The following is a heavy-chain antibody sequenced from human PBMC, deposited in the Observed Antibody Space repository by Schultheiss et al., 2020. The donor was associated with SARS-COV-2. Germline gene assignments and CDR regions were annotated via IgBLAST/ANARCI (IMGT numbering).Heavy chain of an antibody. Sequence: GGSLRLSCAASGFTFSNYAMSWVRQAPGKGLEWVSYISSSGSTIYYADSVKGRFTISRDNAKNSLYLQMNSLRAEDTAGYYCARARRIELELLEYWGQGTLVTVSS. J-gene: IGHJ4*02. D-gene: IGHD1-7*01. CDR3: ARARRIELELLEY. CDR1: GFTFSNYA. V-gene: IGHV3-11*01. CDR2: ISSSGSTI.